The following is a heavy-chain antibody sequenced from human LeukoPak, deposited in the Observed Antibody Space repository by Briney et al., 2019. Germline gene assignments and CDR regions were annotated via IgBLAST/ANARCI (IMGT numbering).Heavy chain of an antibody. V-gene: IGHV4-34*01. Sequence: SETLSLTCAVYGGSFSGYYWSWIRQPPGKGLEWIGEINHSGSTNYNPSLKSRVTISVDTSKNLFSLKLSSVTAADTAVYYCAAPYSSSSLVWFDPWGQGTLVTVSS. CDR3: AAPYSSSSLVWFDP. CDR1: GGSFSGYY. D-gene: IGHD6-6*01. J-gene: IGHJ5*02. CDR2: INHSGST.